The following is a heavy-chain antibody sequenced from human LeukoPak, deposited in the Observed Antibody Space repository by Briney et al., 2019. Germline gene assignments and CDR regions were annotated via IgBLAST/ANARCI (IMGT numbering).Heavy chain of an antibody. D-gene: IGHD5-24*01. CDR2: ISGSDGRT. Sequence: GGSLRLSCAASGFTFSNYGMAWVRQAPGKGLEWVSAISGSDGRTYYVDSVKGRFTISRDNSKNTLFLQMNSLRAEDTAVYYCARDALRRWLQSGGFDYWGQGTLVTVSS. J-gene: IGHJ4*02. CDR1: GFTFSNYG. V-gene: IGHV3-23*01. CDR3: ARDALRRWLQSGGFDY.